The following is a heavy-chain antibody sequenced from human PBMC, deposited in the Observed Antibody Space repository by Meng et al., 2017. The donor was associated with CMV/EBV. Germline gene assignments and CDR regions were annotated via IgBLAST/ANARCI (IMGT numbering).Heavy chain of an antibody. CDR3: ARRGVTTKEFDY. Sequence: GESLKISCAASGLTVSSNYMSWVRQAPGKGLEWVSVIYSGGSTYYADSVKGRFTISRDNSKNTLYLQMNSLRAEDTAVYYCARRGVTTKEFDYWGQGTLVTVSS. V-gene: IGHV3-53*01. CDR2: IYSGGST. J-gene: IGHJ4*02. CDR1: GLTVSSNY. D-gene: IGHD4-17*01.